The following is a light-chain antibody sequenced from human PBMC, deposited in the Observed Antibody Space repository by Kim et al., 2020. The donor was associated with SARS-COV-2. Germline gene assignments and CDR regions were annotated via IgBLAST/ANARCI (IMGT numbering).Light chain of an antibody. CDR2: GNN. J-gene: IGLJ2*01. V-gene: IGLV1-44*01. CDR1: SSNIGSHA. CDR3: AAWDGSLNGPI. Sequence: GQGVTIPCSGSSSNIGSHAVNWYHQLPGTAPKLLIYGNNQRPSGVPDRFSGFKSGTSASLAISGLQSEDEGDYYCAAWDGSLNGPIFGGGTKVTVL.